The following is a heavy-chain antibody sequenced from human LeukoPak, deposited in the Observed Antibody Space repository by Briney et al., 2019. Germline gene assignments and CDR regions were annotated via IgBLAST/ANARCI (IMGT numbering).Heavy chain of an antibody. CDR1: GGSISSGSYY. CDR2: IYYSGST. J-gene: IGHJ4*02. V-gene: IGHV4-39*07. CDR3: ARLGRRSYSSGWSQEFDY. Sequence: SETLSLTCTVSGGSISSGSYYWGWIRQPPGKGLEWIGSIYYSGSTYYNPSLKSRVTISVDTSKNQFSLKLSSVTAADTAVYYCARLGRRSYSSGWSQEFDYWGQGTLVTVSS. D-gene: IGHD6-19*01.